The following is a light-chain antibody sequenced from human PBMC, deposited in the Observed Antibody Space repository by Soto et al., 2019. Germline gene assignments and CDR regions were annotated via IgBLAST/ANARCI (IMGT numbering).Light chain of an antibody. Sequence: DIRMTQSPSTLSASVGDRVTITCRASQSISRWLDWYQKKKGKAPKLLIYKASSLESGVPSRFRGSGYGTELTITISSMQTDDFETYYCQQYNSYSRTFGHGTKVDIK. CDR2: KAS. J-gene: IGKJ1*01. V-gene: IGKV1-5*03. CDR3: QQYNSYSRT. CDR1: QSISRW.